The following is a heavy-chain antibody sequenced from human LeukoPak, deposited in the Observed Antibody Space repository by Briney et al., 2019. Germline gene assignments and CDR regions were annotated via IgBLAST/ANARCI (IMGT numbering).Heavy chain of an antibody. CDR2: IYYSGTT. J-gene: IGHJ4*02. CDR3: ARLQGYTYGYDN. CDR1: GGSISFYY. Sequence: SETLSLTCTVSGGSISFYYWSWIRQPPGKGLEWIGYIYYSGTTNYNPSLKSRVTMSVDTSKNQFSLKLSSVAAADTAAYYCARLQGYTYGYDNWGQGTLVTVSS. V-gene: IGHV4-59*08. D-gene: IGHD5-18*01.